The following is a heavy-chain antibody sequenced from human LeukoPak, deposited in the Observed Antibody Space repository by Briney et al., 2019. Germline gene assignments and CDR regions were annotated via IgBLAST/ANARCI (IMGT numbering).Heavy chain of an antibody. Sequence: ASVKVSCKASGYTFTSYAMNWVRQAPGQGLEWMGWINTNTGNPTYAQGFTGRFVFSLDTSVSTAYLQISSLKAEDTAVYYCARAGTIFGVVHSWFDPWGQGTLVTVSS. CDR3: ARAGTIFGVVHSWFDP. J-gene: IGHJ5*02. V-gene: IGHV7-4-1*02. CDR2: INTNTGNP. CDR1: GYTFTSYA. D-gene: IGHD3-3*01.